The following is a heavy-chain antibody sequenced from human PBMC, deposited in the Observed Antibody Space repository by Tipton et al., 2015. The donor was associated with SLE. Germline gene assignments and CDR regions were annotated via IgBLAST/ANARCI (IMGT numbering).Heavy chain of an antibody. CDR1: GYTFTTYW. V-gene: IGHV5-51*03. CDR3: AGNRDLSGEIDY. D-gene: IGHD7-27*01. Sequence: QSGPEVKKPGESLKISCKGSGYTFTTYWIGWVRQMPGKGLEWMGIIYPGDTDTKYSPPFQGQVTISADKSISTAYLQWSSLKASAAALYCWAGNRDLSGEIDYWGQGTLVTVSS. CDR2: IYPGDTDT. J-gene: IGHJ4*02.